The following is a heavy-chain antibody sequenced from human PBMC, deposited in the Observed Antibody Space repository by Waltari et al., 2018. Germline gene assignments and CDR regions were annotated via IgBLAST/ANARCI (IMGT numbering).Heavy chain of an antibody. J-gene: IGHJ4*02. V-gene: IGHV3-23*01. D-gene: IGHD6-19*01. CDR3: AKGGYTSGWYKSIDY. Sequence: EVQLLESGGGLVQPGGSLRLSCAASGFIFSSYAMNWVRQAPGKGLEWISAINTSGGSTYYADSVKGRFTISRDNSKNTLYLLMNSLGAEDTAVYYCAKGGYTSGWYKSIDYWGQGTLVTVSS. CDR1: GFIFSSYA. CDR2: INTSGGST.